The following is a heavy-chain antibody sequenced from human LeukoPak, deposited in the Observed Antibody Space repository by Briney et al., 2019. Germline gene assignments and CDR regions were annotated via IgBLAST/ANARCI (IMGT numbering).Heavy chain of an antibody. CDR1: GGSISSSSYY. Sequence: SETQSLTCTVSGGSISSSSYYWGWIRQPPGKGLEWIGSIYYSGSTYYNPSLKSRVTISVDTSKNQFSLKLSSVTAADTAVYYCARHITMVRGVIITGANWFDPWGQGTLVTVSS. CDR3: ARHITMVRGVIITGANWFDP. V-gene: IGHV4-39*01. D-gene: IGHD3-10*01. CDR2: IYYSGST. J-gene: IGHJ5*02.